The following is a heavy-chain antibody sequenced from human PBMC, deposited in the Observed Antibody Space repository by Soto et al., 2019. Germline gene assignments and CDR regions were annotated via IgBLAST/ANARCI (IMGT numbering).Heavy chain of an antibody. CDR1: GFTFSTYA. D-gene: IGHD3-10*01. Sequence: GSLRLSCAASGFTFSTYAMHWVRQAPGKGLEWVAVISFDGSNKYNADSVKGRFTISRDSSKNTLYLQMNSLRAEDTAVYYCAREGPLPFSPLGPFQHWGQGTLVTVSS. V-gene: IGHV3-30-3*01. J-gene: IGHJ1*01. CDR2: ISFDGSNK. CDR3: AREGPLPFSPLGPFQH.